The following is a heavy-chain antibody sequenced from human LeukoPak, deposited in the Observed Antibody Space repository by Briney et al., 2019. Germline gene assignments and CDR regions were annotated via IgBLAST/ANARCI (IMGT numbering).Heavy chain of an antibody. CDR2: ISSSSSTI. D-gene: IGHD3-10*01. CDR3: AKESMGEGFGPHEY. V-gene: IGHV3-48*01. CDR1: GFTFSSYS. Sequence: GGSLRLSCAASGFTFSSYSMNWVRQAPGKGLEWVSYISSSSSTIYYADSVKGRFTISRDNAKNSLYLQMNSLRAEDTAVYYCAKESMGEGFGPHEYWGQGTLVTVSS. J-gene: IGHJ4*02.